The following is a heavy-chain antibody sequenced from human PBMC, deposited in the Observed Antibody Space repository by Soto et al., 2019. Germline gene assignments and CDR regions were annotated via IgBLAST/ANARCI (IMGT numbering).Heavy chain of an antibody. CDR2: IYWDDDK. V-gene: IGHV2-5*02. J-gene: IGHJ4*02. CDR3: ARSRPYYYGSGSYIGYFDS. Sequence: QITLKESGPTLVKPTQTLTLTCTFSGFSLRTSGVGVGWIRQPPGKALEWLALIYWDDDKRYSPSLKSRLTFTMDTPKNRVGITMPVMDPVDKARYYRARSRPYYYGSGSYIGYFDSLGKGTLVTV. D-gene: IGHD3-10*01. CDR1: GFSLRTSGVG.